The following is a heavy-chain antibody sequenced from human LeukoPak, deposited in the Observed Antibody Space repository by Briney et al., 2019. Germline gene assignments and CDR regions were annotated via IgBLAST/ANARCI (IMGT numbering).Heavy chain of an antibody. CDR1: GFTFSSYA. J-gene: IGHJ6*02. Sequence: GGSLRLSCAASGFTFSSYAMSWVRQAPGKGLEWVSAISGSGGSTYYADSVKGRFTISRDNSKNTLYLQMNSLRAEDTAVYYCARGSDILTGAPIPYGMDVWGQGTTVTVSS. CDR2: ISGSGGST. D-gene: IGHD3-9*01. CDR3: ARGSDILTGAPIPYGMDV. V-gene: IGHV3-23*01.